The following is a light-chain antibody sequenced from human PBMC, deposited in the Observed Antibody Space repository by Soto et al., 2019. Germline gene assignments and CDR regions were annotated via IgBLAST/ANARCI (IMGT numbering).Light chain of an antibody. CDR2: DVS. CDR1: SSDVGGYNY. J-gene: IGLJ1*01. CDR3: SSYTSSSTYV. Sequence: LTQPASVSGSPGQSITISCTGTSSDVGGYNYVSWYQQHPGKAPKLMIYDVSNRPSGVSNRFSGSKSGNTASLTISGLQAEDEADYYCSSYTSSSTYVFGTGTK. V-gene: IGLV2-14*01.